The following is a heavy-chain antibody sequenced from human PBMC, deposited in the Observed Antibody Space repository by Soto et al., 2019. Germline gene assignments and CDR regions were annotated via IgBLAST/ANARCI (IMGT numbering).Heavy chain of an antibody. J-gene: IGHJ4*02. CDR3: AKDGDDILTGYADY. D-gene: IGHD3-9*01. V-gene: IGHV3-30*18. CDR2: ISYDGSNK. Sequence: GGSLRLSCAASGFTFSSYGMHWVRQAPGKGLEWVAVISYDGSNKYYADSVKGRFTISRDNSKNTLYLQMNSLRAEDTAVYYCAKDGDDILTGYADYWGQGTLVTVSS. CDR1: GFTFSSYG.